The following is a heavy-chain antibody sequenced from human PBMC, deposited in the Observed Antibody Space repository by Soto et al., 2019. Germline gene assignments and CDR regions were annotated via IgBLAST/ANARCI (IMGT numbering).Heavy chain of an antibody. CDR1: GFTFSSYA. V-gene: IGHV3-23*01. CDR3: AKDRWLLLWFGELQVLSEPVDY. D-gene: IGHD3-10*01. J-gene: IGHJ4*02. CDR2: ISGSGGST. Sequence: GGSLRLSCAASGFTFSSYAMSWVRQAPGKGLEWVSAISGSGGSTYYADSLKGRFTISRDNSKNTLYLLMNSLRAEDTAVYYCAKDRWLLLWFGELQVLSEPVDYWGQGTLVTVSS.